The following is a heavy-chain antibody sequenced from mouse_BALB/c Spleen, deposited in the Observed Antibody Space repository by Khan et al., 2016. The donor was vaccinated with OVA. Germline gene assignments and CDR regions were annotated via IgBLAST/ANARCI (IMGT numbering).Heavy chain of an antibody. J-gene: IGHJ3*01. CDR3: AREASNCDFSFAY. CDR2: INPYNAGT. D-gene: IGHD4-1*01. CDR1: GYTFTNYV. V-gene: IGHV1S136*01. Sequence: VQLQQSGPELVKPGASVKMSCKASGYTFTNYVMHWVKQKPGQGLEWIGYINPYNAGTRYNEKFKGQATLTSDKSSSTAYMELSSLTSEDSAVYYCAREASNCDFSFAYWGQGTLVTVSA.